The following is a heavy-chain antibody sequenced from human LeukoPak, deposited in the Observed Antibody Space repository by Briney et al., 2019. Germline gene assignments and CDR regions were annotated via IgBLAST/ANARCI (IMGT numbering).Heavy chain of an antibody. Sequence: PGGSLRLSXAASGFTVRSNYMSWVRQAPGKGLEWVSVIYSGGSTYYADSVKGRFTISRDNSKNTLYLQMNSLRAEDTAVYYCARGGSGSYYNLDYWGQGTLATVSS. J-gene: IGHJ4*02. CDR2: IYSGGST. D-gene: IGHD3-10*01. CDR1: GFTVRSNY. V-gene: IGHV3-53*01. CDR3: ARGGSGSYYNLDY.